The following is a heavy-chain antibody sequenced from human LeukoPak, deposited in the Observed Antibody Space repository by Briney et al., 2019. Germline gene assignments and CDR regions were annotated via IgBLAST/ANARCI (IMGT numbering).Heavy chain of an antibody. D-gene: IGHD5-18*01. V-gene: IGHV1-8*01. CDR1: GYTFTSYD. J-gene: IGHJ6*02. Sequence: GASVKVSCKASGYTFTSYDINWVRQATGQGLEWMGWMNPNSGNTGYAQKFQGRVTMTRNTSISTAYMELSSLRSEDTAVYYCAARSSDTARVDYYYYGMDVWGQGTTVTVSS. CDR3: AARSSDTARVDYYYYGMDV. CDR2: MNPNSGNT.